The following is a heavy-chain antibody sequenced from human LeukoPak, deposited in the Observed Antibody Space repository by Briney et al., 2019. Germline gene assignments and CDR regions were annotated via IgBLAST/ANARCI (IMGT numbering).Heavy chain of an antibody. CDR3: AKDSPRIAVAGTFDY. D-gene: IGHD6-19*01. Sequence: GGSLRLSCAAPGFTFGSYAMSWVRQAPGKGLEWVSAISGSGGGTYYADSVKGRFTISRDNSKNTLYLQMYSLRAEDTAVYYCAKDSPRIAVAGTFDYWGQGTLVTVSS. CDR2: ISGSGGGT. CDR1: GFTFGSYA. V-gene: IGHV3-23*01. J-gene: IGHJ4*02.